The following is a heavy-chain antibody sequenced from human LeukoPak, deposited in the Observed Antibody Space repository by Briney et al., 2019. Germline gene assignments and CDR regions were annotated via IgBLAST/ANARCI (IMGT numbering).Heavy chain of an antibody. D-gene: IGHD1-26*01. Sequence: GESLKISCEPSGYKFTTYWISWVRQMPGKGLEWVGVIYPGDSDTRYSPSFQGHVTISADTSFSTAYLQWVSLSTSDSAVYYCARSTDYYGHNWFDSWGQGTLVTVSS. CDR3: ARSTDYYGHNWFDS. J-gene: IGHJ5*01. V-gene: IGHV5-51*01. CDR1: GYKFTTYW. CDR2: IYPGDSDT.